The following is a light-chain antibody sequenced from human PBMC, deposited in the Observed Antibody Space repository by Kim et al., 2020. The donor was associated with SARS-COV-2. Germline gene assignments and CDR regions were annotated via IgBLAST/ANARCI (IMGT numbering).Light chain of an antibody. J-gene: IGLJ2*01. CDR1: SSDVGGYNY. CDR2: EVS. V-gene: IGLV2-8*01. Sequence: GQSVTISCTGTSSDVGGYNYVSWYQQPPGKAPKFMIYEVSKRPSGVPDRFSGSKSGNTASLTVSGLQAEDEADYYCSSYAGSNNLVFGGGTQLTVL. CDR3: SSYAGSNNLV.